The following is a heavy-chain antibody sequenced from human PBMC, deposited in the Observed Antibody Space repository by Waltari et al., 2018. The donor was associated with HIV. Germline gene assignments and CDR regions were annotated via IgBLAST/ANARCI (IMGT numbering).Heavy chain of an antibody. CDR3: ARGGAGGTFYYYGMDV. D-gene: IGHD1-26*01. Sequence: QVQLQESGPGLVKPSQTLSLTCTVSGGSISSGSYYWSWIRQPAGKGLEWIGRIYTSGSTNYNPSLKGRVTISVDTSKNQFSLKLSSVTAADTAVYYCARGGAGGTFYYYGMDVWGQGTTVTVSS. CDR2: IYTSGST. V-gene: IGHV4-61*02. J-gene: IGHJ6*02. CDR1: GGSISSGSYY.